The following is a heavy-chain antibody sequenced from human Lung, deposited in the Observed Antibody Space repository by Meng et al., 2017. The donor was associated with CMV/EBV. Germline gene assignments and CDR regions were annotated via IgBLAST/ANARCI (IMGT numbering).Heavy chain of an antibody. CDR3: ARVRGTTPLFDD. J-gene: IGHJ4*02. V-gene: IGHV3-64*02. D-gene: IGHD1-7*01. Sequence: SCAASGFTFSSYAMHWVRQAPGKGLEYVSAISSNGGSTYYVDSVKGRFTISRDNSKNTLYLQMGSLRAEDMAVYYCARVRGTTPLFDDWGQGTLVTVSS. CDR1: GFTFSSYA. CDR2: ISSNGGST.